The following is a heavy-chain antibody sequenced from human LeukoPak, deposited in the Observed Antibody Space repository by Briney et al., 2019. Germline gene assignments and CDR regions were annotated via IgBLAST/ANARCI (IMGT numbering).Heavy chain of an antibody. V-gene: IGHV1-46*01. J-gene: IGHJ4*02. CDR3: ARDEVGATYWKFDY. Sequence: ASVKVSCKASGYTFTGFFIHWVRQAPGQGLEWMGIINPSGGSTSYAQKFQGRVTMTRDTSTSTVYMELSSLRSEDTAVYYCARDEVGATYWKFDYWGQGTLVTVSS. D-gene: IGHD1-26*01. CDR2: INPSGGST. CDR1: GYTFTGFF.